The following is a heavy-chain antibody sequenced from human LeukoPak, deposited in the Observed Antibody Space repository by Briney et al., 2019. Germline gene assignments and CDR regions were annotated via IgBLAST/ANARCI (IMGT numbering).Heavy chain of an antibody. Sequence: PSETLSLTCNVSGDFISSYYWNWIRQPAGKGLEWIGRISASGNTYYHPSLKSRVTMSVDTSQSQFSLKLSSMTAADTAVYYCAREAYDGISRPFDYWGQGTLVTVSS. V-gene: IGHV4-4*07. D-gene: IGHD4-23*01. J-gene: IGHJ4*02. CDR1: GDFISSYY. CDR2: ISASGNT. CDR3: AREAYDGISRPFDY.